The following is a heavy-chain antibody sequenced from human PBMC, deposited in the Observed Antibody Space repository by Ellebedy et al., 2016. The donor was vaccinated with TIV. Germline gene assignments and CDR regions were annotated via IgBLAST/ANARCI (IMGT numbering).Heavy chain of an antibody. CDR3: ARRPLTLFGVTDAFDV. Sequence: MPSETLSLTCTVSGGSMSGDYWSWIRQSPGKGLEWLGAIFHSGGTVYNPSLKNRVTIKVDTSKHQSTLNLTSVTAADTAVYYCARRPLTLFGVTDAFDVWGQGTTVTVSS. CDR1: GGSMSGDY. J-gene: IGHJ3*01. V-gene: IGHV4-59*01. D-gene: IGHD3-3*01. CDR2: IFHSGGT.